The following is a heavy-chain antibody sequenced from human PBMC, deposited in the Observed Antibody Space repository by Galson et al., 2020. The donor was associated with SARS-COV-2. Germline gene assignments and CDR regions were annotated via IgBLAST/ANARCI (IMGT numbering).Heavy chain of an antibody. J-gene: IGHJ4*01. CDR2: VNPNSGNT. CDR3: ARGHLRRVVIVPVFRYYVDY. CDR1: GYVFTDYD. V-gene: IGHV1-8*01. Sequence: ALVKVSCTTSGYVFTDYDIIWVRQAPGQGLEWMGWVNPNSGNTGYAPKFQGRVKMTTSTSSSTAYMGLSSLRSEDTAVYYCARGHLRRVVIVPVFRYYVDYWVEVARV. D-gene: IGHD2-21*01.